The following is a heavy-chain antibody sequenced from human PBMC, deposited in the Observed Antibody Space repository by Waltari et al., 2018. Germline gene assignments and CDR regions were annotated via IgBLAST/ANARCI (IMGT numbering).Heavy chain of an antibody. CDR2: IKQDGTEK. J-gene: IGHJ4*02. CDR1: GFTSRTYS. D-gene: IGHD6-13*01. CDR3: ARDEMHRTTWYHF. Sequence: EVQLVESGGGLVQPGGSLSLSCAVSGFTSRTYSMTWVRQAPGKGLEWVANIKQDGTEKYYVDSVKGRFSISRDNGKNLLYLHMYSLRADDTAVYYCARDEMHRTTWYHFWGQGTQVTVSS. V-gene: IGHV3-7*04.